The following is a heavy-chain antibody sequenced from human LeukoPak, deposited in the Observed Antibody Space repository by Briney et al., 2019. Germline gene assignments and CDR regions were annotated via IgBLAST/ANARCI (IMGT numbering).Heavy chain of an antibody. CDR2: IYYSGST. D-gene: IGHD5-18*01. J-gene: IGHJ4*02. Sequence: SETLSLTCTVSGGSISSYYWSWIRQPPGKGLEWIGYIYYSGSTNYNPSLKSRVTISVDTSKNQFSLKLSSVTAADTAVYYCARGSRHSYALTGGLDYWGQGTLVTVSS. CDR1: GGSISSYY. V-gene: IGHV4-59*01. CDR3: ARGSRHSYALTGGLDY.